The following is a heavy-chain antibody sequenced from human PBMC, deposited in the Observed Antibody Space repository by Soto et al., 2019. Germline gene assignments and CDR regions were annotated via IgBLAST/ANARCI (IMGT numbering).Heavy chain of an antibody. J-gene: IGHJ4*02. D-gene: IGHD6-19*01. CDR1: GFTFSRFV. V-gene: IGHV3-23*01. Sequence: EVQLLESGGGLVQPGGSLRLSCAASGFTFSRFVMSWVRQAPGKGLEWVSAIGSRGDSTYYADSVKGRFTISRDNSKNTLYLQMNSLRAEDTAVYYCAKDLIYGYNSGRPFDSWGQGTLVTVSS. CDR2: IGSRGDST. CDR3: AKDLIYGYNSGRPFDS.